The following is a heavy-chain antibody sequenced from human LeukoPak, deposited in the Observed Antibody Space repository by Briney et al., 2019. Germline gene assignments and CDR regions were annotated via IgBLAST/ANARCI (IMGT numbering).Heavy chain of an antibody. D-gene: IGHD4-23*01. V-gene: IGHV4-61*01. J-gene: IGHJ4*02. CDR3: ARAFYGGNIDY. CDR2: IYNSGGT. CDR1: GGSLTSSFY. Sequence: SETLSLTCTVSGGSLTSSFYWSWIRQSPGKGLEWIGYIYNSGGTKYNPSLKSRLTISVDTSKNQFSLNLSSVTAADTAVYYCARAFYGGNIDYWGQGTLVTVSS.